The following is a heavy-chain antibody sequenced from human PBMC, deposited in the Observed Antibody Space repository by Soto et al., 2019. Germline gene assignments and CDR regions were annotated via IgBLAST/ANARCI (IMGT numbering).Heavy chain of an antibody. CDR1: GGSISSGTYS. Sequence: QLQLQESGPGLVKPSETLSLTCTVSGGSISSGTYSWGWIRQPPGKGLEWIGNSYFTGNTHYNPSLTGRVTRSVDTSKSQFSLILSSVTAADTAVYYCARHRTGYSSSWLDYWGQGTLVTVSS. J-gene: IGHJ4*02. CDR2: SYFTGNT. V-gene: IGHV4-39*01. D-gene: IGHD6-13*01. CDR3: ARHRTGYSSSWLDY.